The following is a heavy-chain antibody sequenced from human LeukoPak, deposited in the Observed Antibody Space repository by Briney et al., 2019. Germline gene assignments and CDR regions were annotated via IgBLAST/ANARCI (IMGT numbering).Heavy chain of an antibody. J-gene: IGHJ6*02. CDR2: IYYSGSI. CDR1: GGSIGSTGYY. V-gene: IGHV4-31*03. CDR3: ARINKLTSPNYYYFGMDV. D-gene: IGHD2-2*01. Sequence: SQTLSLTCTVSGGSIGSTGYYWSWIRQHPGKGLEWIGYIYYSGSIYYNPSLRSRVTISVDTSKNQFSLNLSSVTAAYTSVYYCARINKLTSPNYYYFGMDVWGQGTTVTVSS.